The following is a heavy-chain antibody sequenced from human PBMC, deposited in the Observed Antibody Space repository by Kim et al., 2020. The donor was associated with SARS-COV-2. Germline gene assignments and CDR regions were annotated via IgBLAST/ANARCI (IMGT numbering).Heavy chain of an antibody. Sequence: GSTYSADSVKGRFTISRDNSKNTLYLQMNSLRAEDTAVYYCARAPGPEGYWGQGTLVTVSS. J-gene: IGHJ4*02. CDR2: GST. CDR3: ARAPGPEGY. V-gene: IGHV3-53*01.